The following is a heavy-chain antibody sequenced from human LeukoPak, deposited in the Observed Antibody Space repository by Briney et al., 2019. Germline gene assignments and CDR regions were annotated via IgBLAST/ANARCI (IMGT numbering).Heavy chain of an antibody. Sequence: ASVKASCKASGYTFTSYGISWVRQAPGQGLEWIGWISAYNGNTNYAQKLQGRVTMTSDTSTSTAYMELRSLRSDDTAVYYCARPRTSSSWYLYYFDYWGQGTLVTVSS. CDR1: GYTFTSYG. CDR2: ISAYNGNT. V-gene: IGHV1-18*01. J-gene: IGHJ4*02. D-gene: IGHD6-13*01. CDR3: ARPRTSSSWYLYYFDY.